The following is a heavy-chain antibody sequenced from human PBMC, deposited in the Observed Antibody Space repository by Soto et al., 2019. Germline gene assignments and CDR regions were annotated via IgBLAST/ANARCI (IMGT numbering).Heavy chain of an antibody. CDR2: ISWNSGSI. D-gene: IGHD5-18*01. J-gene: IGHJ4*02. V-gene: IGHV3-9*01. CDR1: GFTFDDYA. CDR3: AKTGFSGVTGYYFDY. Sequence: DVQLVESGGGLVQPGRSLRLSCAASGFTFDDYAMHWVRQAPGKGLEWVSGISWNSGSIGYADSVKGRFTISRDNTKNSLYLQMNSLRAEDTALYYCAKTGFSGVTGYYFDYWGQGTLVTVSS.